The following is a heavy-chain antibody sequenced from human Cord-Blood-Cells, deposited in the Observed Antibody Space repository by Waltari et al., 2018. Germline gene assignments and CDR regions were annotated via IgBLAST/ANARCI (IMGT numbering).Heavy chain of an antibody. J-gene: IGHJ4*02. CDR2: ISSSSSYI. CDR1: GFTFSSYS. D-gene: IGHD1-26*01. Sequence: EVQLVESGGGLVKPGGSLRLSCAASGFTFSSYSMTWFRQAPGKGLEWVSSISSSSSYIYYADSVKGRFTISRDNAKNSLYLQMNSLRAEDTAVYYCASTIYSGYFDYWGQGTLVTVSS. CDR3: ASTIYSGYFDY. V-gene: IGHV3-21*01.